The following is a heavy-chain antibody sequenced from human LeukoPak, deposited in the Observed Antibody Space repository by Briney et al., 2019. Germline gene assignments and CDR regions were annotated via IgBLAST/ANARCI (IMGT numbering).Heavy chain of an antibody. V-gene: IGHV1-2*02. CDR2: INPHSGGA. CDR1: GYTFPDYY. J-gene: IGHJ3*02. CDR3: ARGYGYGNDAFDI. Sequence: ASVKVPCKASGYTFPDYYIHWVRQAPGQGLEWMGWINPHSGGANYAQRFQGRVTMTRDTSISTAYMELNRLQSDDTAMFYCARGYGYGNDAFDIWGQGTMVTVSS. D-gene: IGHD5-18*01.